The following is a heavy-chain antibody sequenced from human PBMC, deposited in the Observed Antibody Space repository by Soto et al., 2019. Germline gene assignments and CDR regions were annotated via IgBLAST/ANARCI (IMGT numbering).Heavy chain of an antibody. CDR3: ARDNPPMGV. CDR2: ISAYNGNT. CDR1: GYTFTTYY. J-gene: IGHJ6*02. Sequence: GYTFTTYYISWVRQAPGQGLEWMGWISAYNGNTKYAQKLQGRVTMTTDTSTSTAYMELRSLRSDDTAVYYCARDNPPMGVWGQGTTVTVSS. V-gene: IGHV1-18*01.